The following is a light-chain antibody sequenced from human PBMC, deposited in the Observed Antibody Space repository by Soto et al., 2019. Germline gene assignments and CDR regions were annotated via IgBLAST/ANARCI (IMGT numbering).Light chain of an antibody. CDR3: QLFGSSSWT. CDR1: QSVSSSY. V-gene: IGKV3-20*01. Sequence: ERGLPQSPGTLSLSPGEKATLSCRAIQSVSSSYLAWYQQEPGQAPRLLIYGASSRATGIPDRFSGSGSGTDFTLTVSRLEPEDFAAYYCQLFGSSSWTFGQGTKV. J-gene: IGKJ1*01. CDR2: GAS.